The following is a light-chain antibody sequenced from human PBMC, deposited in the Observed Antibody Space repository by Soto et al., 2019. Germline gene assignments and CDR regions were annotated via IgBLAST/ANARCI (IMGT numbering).Light chain of an antibody. CDR3: QHYNDRPLT. J-gene: IGKJ4*01. V-gene: IGKV3-15*01. Sequence: EIVMTQSPATLSVSPGERATLSCRASQSISNNLAWYQQKPGQAPRLLIYGASTRATGIPARFSGSGSGTEFTLTISSLQSEDFAAYSCQHYNDRPLTFGGGTKVDIK. CDR1: QSISNN. CDR2: GAS.